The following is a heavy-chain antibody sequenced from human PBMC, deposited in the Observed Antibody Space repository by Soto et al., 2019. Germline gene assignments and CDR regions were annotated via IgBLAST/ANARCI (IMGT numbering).Heavy chain of an antibody. D-gene: IGHD2-2*01. CDR2: IYWDDDK. Sequence: SGPTLVNPTQTLTLTCTFSGFSLSTSGVGVGWIRQPPGKALEWLALIYWDDDKRYSPSLKSRLTITKDTSKNQVVLTMTNMDPVDTATYYCAHTFSPFDVLVPAAPFDYWGQGTLVTVSS. J-gene: IGHJ4*02. V-gene: IGHV2-5*02. CDR3: AHTFSPFDVLVPAAPFDY. CDR1: GFSLSTSGVG.